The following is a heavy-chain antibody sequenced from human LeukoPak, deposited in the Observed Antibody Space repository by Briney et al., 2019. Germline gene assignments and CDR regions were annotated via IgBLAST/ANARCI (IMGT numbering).Heavy chain of an antibody. V-gene: IGHV3-23*01. CDR1: GFTFSGYA. Sequence: GGSLRLSCAASGFTFSGYAMSWVRQAPGKGLEWVSGISHSGGSTHYADSVKGRVTISRDNSKNTLYLQINSLRAEDTAVYYCAKCGSPGYEKTFGYWGQGTLVTVSS. CDR2: ISHSGGST. CDR3: AKCGSPGYEKTFGY. J-gene: IGHJ4*02. D-gene: IGHD5-12*01.